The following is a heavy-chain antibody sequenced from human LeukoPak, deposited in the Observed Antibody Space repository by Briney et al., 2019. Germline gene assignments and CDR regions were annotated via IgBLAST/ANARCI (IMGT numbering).Heavy chain of an antibody. CDR2: ISGNGGNI. CDR1: GGSFSGYY. CDR3: AKDLDERWLVEPDH. V-gene: IGHV3-23*01. J-gene: IGHJ4*02. Sequence: ETLSLTCAVYGGSFSGYYWSWVRQAPGKGLEWVAVISGNGGNIYYADSMKGRVTISRDNSKNTLYLQMNSLRVEDTAVYYCAKDLDERWLVEPDHWGQGTLVTVSS. D-gene: IGHD6-19*01.